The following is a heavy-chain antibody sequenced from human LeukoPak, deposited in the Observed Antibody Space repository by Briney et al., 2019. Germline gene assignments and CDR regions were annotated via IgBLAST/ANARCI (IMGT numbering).Heavy chain of an antibody. J-gene: IGHJ4*01. V-gene: IGHV3-23*01. CDR1: GFPFSSSA. Sequence: GGSLRLSCAASGFPFSSSAMTWVRQAPGKGLEWVSTITDTGDSTHYADSVKGRFTFSRDNSKNTLYLQMNSLRAEDTAVYFCAENYHKRAGSLYYLGQGTLVTVSS. D-gene: IGHD3-9*01. CDR3: AENYHKRAGSLYY. CDR2: ITDTGDST.